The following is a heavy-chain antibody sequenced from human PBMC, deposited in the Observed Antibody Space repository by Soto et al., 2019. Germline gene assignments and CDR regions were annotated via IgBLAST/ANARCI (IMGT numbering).Heavy chain of an antibody. CDR3: ARDGDDILTGYYTDAFDI. Sequence: GGSLRLSCAASGFTFSSYGMHWVRQAPGKGLEWVAVIWYDGSNKYYADSVKGRFTISRDNSKNTLYLQMNSLRAEDTAVYYCARDGDDILTGYYTDAFDIWGQGTMVTVSS. CDR1: GFTFSSYG. J-gene: IGHJ3*02. V-gene: IGHV3-33*01. CDR2: IWYDGSNK. D-gene: IGHD3-9*01.